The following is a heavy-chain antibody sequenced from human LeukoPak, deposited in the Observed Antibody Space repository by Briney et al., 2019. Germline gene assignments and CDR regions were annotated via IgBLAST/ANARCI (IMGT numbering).Heavy chain of an antibody. D-gene: IGHD1-26*01. Sequence: ASVKVSCKASGYTFTGYYMHWVRQAPGQGLEWMGRIIPNSGGTKYAQKFQGRVTMTRDTSITTAYMELSRLRSDDTAVYYCAKEYAGSTTSCFDPWGQGTLVTVSS. V-gene: IGHV1-2*06. CDR1: GYTFTGYY. CDR2: IIPNSGGT. CDR3: AKEYAGSTTSCFDP. J-gene: IGHJ5*02.